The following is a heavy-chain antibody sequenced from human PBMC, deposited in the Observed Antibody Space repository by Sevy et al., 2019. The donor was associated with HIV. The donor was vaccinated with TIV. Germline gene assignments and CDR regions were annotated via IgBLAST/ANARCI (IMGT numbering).Heavy chain of an antibody. D-gene: IGHD3-16*02. J-gene: IGHJ4*02. CDR2: ISSSSTYI. V-gene: IGHV3-21*01. Sequence: GGSLRLSCAASGFTFSTYNMNWVRRAPGKGLEWVSSISSSSTYIYYADSVKGRFTISRDNAKNSLYLQMNSLRAEDTAVYYCARALRLGELSSYYWGQGTLVTVSS. CDR3: ARALRLGELSSYY. CDR1: GFTFSTYN.